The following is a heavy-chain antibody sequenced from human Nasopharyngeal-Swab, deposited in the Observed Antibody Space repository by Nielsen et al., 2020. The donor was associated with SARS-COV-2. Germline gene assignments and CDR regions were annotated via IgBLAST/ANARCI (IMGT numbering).Heavy chain of an antibody. D-gene: IGHD1-1*01. Sequence: WVRQAPGQGLEWMGWISAYNGNTNYAQKLQGRFTMTTDTSTSTAYMELRSLRSDDTAVYYCARVGTTGTTAFDYWGQGTLVTVSS. CDR3: ARVGTTGTTAFDY. V-gene: IGHV1-18*01. CDR2: ISAYNGNT. J-gene: IGHJ4*02.